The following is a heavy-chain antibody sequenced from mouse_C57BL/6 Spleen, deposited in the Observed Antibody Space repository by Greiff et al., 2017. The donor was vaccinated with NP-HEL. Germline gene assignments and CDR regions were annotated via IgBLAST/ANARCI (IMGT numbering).Heavy chain of an antibody. Sequence: VMLVESGAELVKPGASVKISCKASGYAFSSYWMNWVKQRPGTGLEWIGQIYPGDGDTNYNGKFKGKATLTADKSSSTAYMQLSSLTSEDSAVYFCARGGSSPYYFDYWGQGTTLTVSS. V-gene: IGHV1-80*01. CDR2: IYPGDGDT. J-gene: IGHJ2*01. D-gene: IGHD1-3*01. CDR3: ARGGSSPYYFDY. CDR1: GYAFSSYW.